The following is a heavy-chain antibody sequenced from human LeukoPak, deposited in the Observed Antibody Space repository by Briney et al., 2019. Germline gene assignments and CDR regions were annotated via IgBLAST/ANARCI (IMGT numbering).Heavy chain of an antibody. D-gene: IGHD6-13*01. CDR2: IYHSGST. CDR1: GGSISSGGYY. Sequence: PSETLSLTCTVSGGSISSGGYYWSWIRQPPGKGLEWIGYIYHSGSTYYNPSLKSRVTISVDRSKNQFSLKLSSVTAADTAVYYCARGRGIAAASKAWYSDLWGRGTLVTVSS. J-gene: IGHJ2*01. V-gene: IGHV4-30-2*01. CDR3: ARGRGIAAASKAWYSDL.